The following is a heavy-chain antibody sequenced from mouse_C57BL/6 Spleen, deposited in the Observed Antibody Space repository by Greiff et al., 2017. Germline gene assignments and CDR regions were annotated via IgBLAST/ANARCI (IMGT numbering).Heavy chain of an antibody. J-gene: IGHJ1*03. Sequence: VQLQQSGTELVKPGASVKLSCKASGYTFTSYWMHWVKQRPGQGLEWIGNINPSNGGTNYNEKFKSKATLTVDKSSSTAYMQLSSLTSEDSAVYYCARGLRYPPWYFDVWGTGTTVTVSS. CDR3: ARGLRYPPWYFDV. CDR2: INPSNGGT. V-gene: IGHV1-53*01. CDR1: GYTFTSYW. D-gene: IGHD1-1*01.